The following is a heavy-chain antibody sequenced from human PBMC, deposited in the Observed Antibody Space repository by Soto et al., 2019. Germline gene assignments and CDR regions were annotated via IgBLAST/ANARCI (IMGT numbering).Heavy chain of an antibody. V-gene: IGHV4-31*02. Sequence: IVGRGDCRSRISQNPGKGLEWIGYIYYSGSTYYNPSLKSRVTISVDTSKNQFSLKLSSVTAADSAVYYGARDDGPPVFELLGQRT. CDR3: ARDDGPPVFEL. CDR2: IYYSGST. CDR1: IVGRGDC. J-gene: IGHJ5*02. D-gene: IGHD2-8*01.